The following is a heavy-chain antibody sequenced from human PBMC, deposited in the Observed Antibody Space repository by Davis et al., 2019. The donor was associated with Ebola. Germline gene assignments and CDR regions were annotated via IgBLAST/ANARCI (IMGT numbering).Heavy chain of an antibody. CDR1: GYTFTSYY. Sequence: ASVKVSCKASGYTFTSYYMHWVRQAPGQGLEWMGIINPSGGSTSYAQKFQGRVTMTRDTSTSTVYMELSSLRSEDTAVYYCARATTVTTNYWYFDLWGRGTQVTVSS. CDR2: INPSGGST. CDR3: ARATTVTTNYWYFDL. J-gene: IGHJ2*01. V-gene: IGHV1-46*01. D-gene: IGHD4-17*01.